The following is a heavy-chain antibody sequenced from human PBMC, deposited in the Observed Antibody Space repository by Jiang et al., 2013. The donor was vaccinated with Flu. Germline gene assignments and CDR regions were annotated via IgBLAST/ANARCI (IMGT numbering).Heavy chain of an antibody. V-gene: IGHV5-51*01. D-gene: IGHD6-6*01. CDR2: VYPGDSDT. J-gene: IGHJ5*02. CDR1: GYSFTTYW. Sequence: GAEVKKPGESLKISCKGSGYSFTTYWIGWVRQTPGKGLEWMGIVYPGDSDTRYSPSFEGQVTISADRSISTAYLQWSSLKASDTAMYYCARATTVVDPTIWHSSSSGALWAGWFDPWGQGTLVTVSS. CDR3: ARATTVVDPTIWHSSSSGALWAGWFDP.